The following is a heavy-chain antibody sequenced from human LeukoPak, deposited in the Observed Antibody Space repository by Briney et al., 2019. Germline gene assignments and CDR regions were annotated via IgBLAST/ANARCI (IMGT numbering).Heavy chain of an antibody. CDR3: ARGKRSRDGYNLVY. Sequence: ASVKVSCKASGYTFTSYDINWVRQATGQGLEWMGWMNPNSGNTGYAQKFQGRVTMTRNTSISTAYVELSSLRSEDTAVYYCARGKRSRDGYNLVYWGQGTLVTVSS. D-gene: IGHD5-24*01. CDR1: GYTFTSYD. V-gene: IGHV1-8*01. J-gene: IGHJ4*02. CDR2: MNPNSGNT.